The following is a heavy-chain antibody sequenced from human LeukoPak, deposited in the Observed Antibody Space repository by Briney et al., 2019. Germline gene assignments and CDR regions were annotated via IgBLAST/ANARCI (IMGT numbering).Heavy chain of an antibody. CDR3: ARGVDTAMVSGGYNWFDP. CDR1: GGSISSYY. J-gene: IGHJ5*02. Sequence: SETLSLTCTVSGGSISSYYWSWIRQPAGRGLEWIGHIYSSGSTNYNPSLKSRVTMSVDTSKNQFSLKLSSVAAADTAVYYCARGVDTAMVSGGYNWFDPWGQGTLVTVSS. CDR2: IYSSGST. V-gene: IGHV4-4*07. D-gene: IGHD5-18*01.